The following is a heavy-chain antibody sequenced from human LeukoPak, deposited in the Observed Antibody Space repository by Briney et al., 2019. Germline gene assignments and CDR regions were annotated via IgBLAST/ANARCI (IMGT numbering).Heavy chain of an antibody. CDR1: GFTFSSYE. Sequence: GGSLRLSCAASGFTFSSYEMNWVRQAPGKGLEWVSYISSSGSTIYYADSVKGRFTISRDNAKNSLYLQMNSLRAEDTAVYYCASRIDYGDYAFDYWGQGTLVTVSS. CDR2: ISSSGSTI. D-gene: IGHD4-17*01. V-gene: IGHV3-48*03. CDR3: ASRIDYGDYAFDY. J-gene: IGHJ4*02.